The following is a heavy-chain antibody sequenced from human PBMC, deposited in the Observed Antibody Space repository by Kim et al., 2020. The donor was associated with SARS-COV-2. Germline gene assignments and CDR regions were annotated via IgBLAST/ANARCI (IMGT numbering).Heavy chain of an antibody. V-gene: IGHV4-39*01. Sequence: SETLSLTCTVSGGSISSSSYYWGWIRQPPGKGLEWIGSIYYSGSTYYNPSLKSRVTISVDTSKNQFSLKLSSVTAADTAVYYCAITESITMVRGGPADWFDPWGQGTLVTVSS. CDR2: IYYSGST. J-gene: IGHJ5*02. CDR3: AITESITMVRGGPADWFDP. CDR1: GGSISSSSYY. D-gene: IGHD3-10*01.